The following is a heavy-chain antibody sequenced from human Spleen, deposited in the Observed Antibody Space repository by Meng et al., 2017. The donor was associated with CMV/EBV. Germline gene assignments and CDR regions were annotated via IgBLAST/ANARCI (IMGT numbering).Heavy chain of an antibody. Sequence: SEYTFTDYYIHWMRQAPGQGLEWMGWINPYIGDTNYAQNFQGRVTMTRDTSITTAYMELSRLRSDDTAVYYCARGMTGYASTWTSDYWGQGTLVTVSS. J-gene: IGHJ4*02. D-gene: IGHD2-2*01. CDR1: EYTFTDYY. CDR2: INPYIGDT. CDR3: ARGMTGYASTWTSDY. V-gene: IGHV1-2*02.